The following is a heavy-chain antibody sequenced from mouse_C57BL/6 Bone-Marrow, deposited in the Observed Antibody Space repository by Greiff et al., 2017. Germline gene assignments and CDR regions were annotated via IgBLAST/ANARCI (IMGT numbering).Heavy chain of an antibody. CDR2: IWSGGST. J-gene: IGHJ3*01. CDR3: ASYGNYAWFAY. CDR1: GFSLTSYG. V-gene: IGHV2-2*01. D-gene: IGHD2-1*01. Sequence: QVQLQQSGPGLVQPSQNLSITCTVSGFSLTSYGVHWVRQSPGKGLEWLGVIWSGGSTAYNAAFISRLSISKDNSKSQVFFKMNSLQADDTAIYHCASYGNYAWFAYWGQGTLVTVSA.